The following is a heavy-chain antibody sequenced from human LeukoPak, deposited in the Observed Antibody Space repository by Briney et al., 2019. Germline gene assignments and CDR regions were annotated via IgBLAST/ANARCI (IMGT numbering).Heavy chain of an antibody. CDR3: TRDLSLAAPQGFDY. V-gene: IGHV3-21*01. J-gene: IGHJ4*02. CDR2: ISSGSDYI. D-gene: IGHD6-6*01. CDR1: GFTFRRYS. Sequence: GGSLRLSCTTSGFTFRRYSFNWVRQAPGKGLEWVSTISSGSDYIYYADSVRGRFTISRDNAENSLYLQMNSLRAEDTAVYYCTRDLSLAAPQGFDYWGQGTLVTVSS.